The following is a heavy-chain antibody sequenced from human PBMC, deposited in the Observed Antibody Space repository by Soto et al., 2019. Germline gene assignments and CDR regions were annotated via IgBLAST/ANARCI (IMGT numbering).Heavy chain of an antibody. CDR2: IRSKANSYAT. CDR3: TRLKGVVAATEWFAP. Sequence: EVQLVESGGGLVQPGGSLKLSCAASGFTFSGSAMHWVRQASGKGLEWVGRIRSKANSYATAYAASVKGRFTIARDDSKNRAYLRMNGLKTEDTAVYYCTRLKGVVAATEWFAPWGQGTLVTVGS. V-gene: IGHV3-73*02. J-gene: IGHJ5*02. D-gene: IGHD2-15*01. CDR1: GFTFSGSA.